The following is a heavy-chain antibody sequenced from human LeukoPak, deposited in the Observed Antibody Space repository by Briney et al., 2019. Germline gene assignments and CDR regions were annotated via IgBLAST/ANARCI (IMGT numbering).Heavy chain of an antibody. CDR1: GGSFSGYY. D-gene: IGHD3-22*01. V-gene: IGHV4-59*10. CDR2: TYTSGST. J-gene: IGHJ3*02. Sequence: SETLSLTCAVYGGSFSGYYWGWIRQPPGKGLEWIGRTYTSGSTNYNPSLKSRVTMSVDTSKNQFSLKLSSVTAADTAVYYCARARYYDSGAFDIWGQGTMVTVSS. CDR3: ARARYYDSGAFDI.